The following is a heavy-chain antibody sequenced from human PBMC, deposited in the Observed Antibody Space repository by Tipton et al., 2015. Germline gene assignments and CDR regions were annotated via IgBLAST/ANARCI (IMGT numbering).Heavy chain of an antibody. D-gene: IGHD3-22*01. J-gene: IGHJ5*02. CDR3: ARQNYYETSGFFGNWFDP. V-gene: IGHV5-10-1*01. CDR2: SDPSDSHT. CDR1: GYSFTSYW. Sequence: QLVQSGAEVKKPGESLRISCKGSGYSFTSYWISWVRQMPGKGLEWMGRSDPSDSHTNYSPSLQGHVTISVDKSINTAYLQWSSLKASDTAIYYCARQNYYETSGFFGNWFDPWGQGTLVTVSS.